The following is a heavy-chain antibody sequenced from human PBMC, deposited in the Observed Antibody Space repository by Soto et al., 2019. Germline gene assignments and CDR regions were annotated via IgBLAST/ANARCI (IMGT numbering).Heavy chain of an antibody. D-gene: IGHD6-19*01. J-gene: IGHJ4*02. CDR3: ARGPSGWFGYDY. Sequence: GGSLRLSCAASGFTFSSYAMHWVRQAPGKGLVWVSRINSGASTTNYADSVKGRFTISRYNAKNTLYLQMDSLTAEDTAVYYCARGPSGWFGYDYWGQGTLVTVSS. V-gene: IGHV3-74*01. CDR1: GFTFSSYA. CDR2: INSGASTT.